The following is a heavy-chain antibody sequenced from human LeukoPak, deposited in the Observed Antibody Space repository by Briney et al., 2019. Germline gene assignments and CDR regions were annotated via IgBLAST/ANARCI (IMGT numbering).Heavy chain of an antibody. V-gene: IGHV4-39*02. CDR1: GGSISSGSYY. J-gene: IGHJ3*02. CDR3: ASNSGSSGGRAFDI. Sequence: PSETLSLTCTVSGGSISSGSYYWSLIRQPPGQGLEWIGSVYYSGSTYYYPSLKSRVTISVDTSKNHLSLKLSSAAAADTAVYYSASNSGSSGGRAFDIWGQGTMVTVSS. D-gene: IGHD1-26*01. CDR2: VYYSGST.